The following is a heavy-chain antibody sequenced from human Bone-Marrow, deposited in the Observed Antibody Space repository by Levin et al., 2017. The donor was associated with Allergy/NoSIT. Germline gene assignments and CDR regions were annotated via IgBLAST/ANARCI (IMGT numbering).Heavy chain of an antibody. CDR2: INPNSGGT. CDR1: GYTFTGYY. V-gene: IGHV1-2*02. J-gene: IGHJ4*02. D-gene: IGHD3-16*01. CDR3: ARDLDWWSVDSRKEYYFDY. Sequence: ASVKVSCKASGYTFTGYYMHWVRQAPGQGLEWMGWINPNSGGTNYAQKFQDRVTMTRDSSISTAYMELSRLRSDDTAVYYCARDLDWWSVDSRKEYYFDYWGQGTLLTVSS.